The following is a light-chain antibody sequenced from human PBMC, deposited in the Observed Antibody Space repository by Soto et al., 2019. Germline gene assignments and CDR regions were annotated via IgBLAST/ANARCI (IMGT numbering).Light chain of an antibody. V-gene: IGLV2-14*01. CDR2: DVS. CDR3: RSYTSSSTRV. Sequence: LTQPASVSGSPGQSITISCTGTSSDVGGYNYVSWYQQHPGKAPKLMIYDVSNRPSGVSNRFSGSKSGNTASLTISGLQAEDEADYYCRSYTSSSTRVFGTGTNLTVL. CDR1: SSDVGGYNY. J-gene: IGLJ1*01.